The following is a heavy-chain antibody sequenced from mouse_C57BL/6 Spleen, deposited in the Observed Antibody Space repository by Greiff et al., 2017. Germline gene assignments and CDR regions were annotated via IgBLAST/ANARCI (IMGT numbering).Heavy chain of an antibody. J-gene: IGHJ2*01. CDR1: GYAFTNYL. D-gene: IGHD1-1*01. CDR3: ARSIYYYGSSYFDY. V-gene: IGHV1-54*01. Sequence: QVQLQQSGAELVRPGTSVKVSCKASGYAFTNYLIEWVKQRPGQGLEWIGVINPGSGGTNYNEKFKGKATLTADKSSSTAYMQLSSLTSEDSAVYFCARSIYYYGSSYFDYWGQGTTLTVSS. CDR2: INPGSGGT.